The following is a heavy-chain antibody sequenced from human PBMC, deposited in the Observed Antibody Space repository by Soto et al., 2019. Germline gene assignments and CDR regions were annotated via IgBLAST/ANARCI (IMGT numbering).Heavy chain of an antibody. Sequence: GGSLRLSCAASGFTVSSNYMSWVRQAPGKGLEWVSVIYSGGSTYYADSVKGRFTISRDNSKNTLYLQMNSLRAEDTAVYYCASPYSSGDIASGMDVWGQGTTVTVSS. CDR3: ASPYSSGDIASGMDV. CDR1: GFTVSSNY. D-gene: IGHD6-19*01. J-gene: IGHJ6*02. V-gene: IGHV3-53*01. CDR2: IYSGGST.